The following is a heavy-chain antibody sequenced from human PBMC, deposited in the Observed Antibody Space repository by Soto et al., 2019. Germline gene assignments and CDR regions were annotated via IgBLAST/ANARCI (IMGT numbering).Heavy chain of an antibody. D-gene: IGHD3-10*01. CDR3: ARMYRGTSMDV. CDR1: GGSISSGGYY. V-gene: IGHV4-31*03. J-gene: IGHJ6*02. CDR2: ISYSGST. Sequence: QVQLQESGPGLVKPSQTLSLTCTVSGGSISSGGYYWSWIRQHPGKGLEWIGYISYSGSTYYNPSLQSRVTISVDTSKNQFSLKLSSVTAADTAVYYCARMYRGTSMDVWGQGTTVTVSS.